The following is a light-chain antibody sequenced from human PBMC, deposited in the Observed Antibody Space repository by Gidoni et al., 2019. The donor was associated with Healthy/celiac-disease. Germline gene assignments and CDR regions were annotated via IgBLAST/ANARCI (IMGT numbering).Light chain of an antibody. J-gene: IGKJ4*01. Sequence: DIVLTQSPDSLAVSLGERATINCKSSQSVLYSSNNKNYLAWYQQKQGQPPKRLMYWASTRESGVPDRFSGSGSGTDFTLTISSLQAEDVAVYYCQQYYSTPLTFGGGTKVEIK. CDR3: QQYYSTPLT. V-gene: IGKV4-1*01. CDR1: QSVLYSSNNKNY. CDR2: WAS.